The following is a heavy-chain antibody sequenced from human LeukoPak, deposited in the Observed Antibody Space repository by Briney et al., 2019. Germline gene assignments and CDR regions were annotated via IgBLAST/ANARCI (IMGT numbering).Heavy chain of an antibody. CDR1: GYTFTIYG. D-gene: IGHD3-3*01. J-gene: IGHJ6*03. CDR2: ISAYNGNT. CDR3: ARDIRFLEWLLDYYYYYMDV. V-gene: IGHV1-18*01. Sequence: GASVKVSCKTSGYTFTIYGISWVRQAPGQGLEWMGWISAYNGNTNYAQKLQGRVTMTTDTSTSTAYMELRSLRSDDTAVYYCARDIRFLEWLLDYYYYYMDVWGKGTTVTVSS.